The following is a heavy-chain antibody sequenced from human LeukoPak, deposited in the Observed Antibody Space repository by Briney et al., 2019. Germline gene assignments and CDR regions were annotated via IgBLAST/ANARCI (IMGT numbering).Heavy chain of an antibody. V-gene: IGHV4-30-4*01. CDR3: ARDRGVVTALRGDFDS. D-gene: IGHD2-21*02. CDR1: GDSVSGDDYY. CDR2: IYYTGTT. J-gene: IGHJ4*02. Sequence: NPSETLSLTCTVSGDSVSGDDYYWSWIRQPPGKAPEWVGYIYYTGTTYYNPSLKSRLSMSLDTSKNQFSLELRSVTAADTAVYYCARDRGVVTALRGDFDSWGLGTLVTVSS.